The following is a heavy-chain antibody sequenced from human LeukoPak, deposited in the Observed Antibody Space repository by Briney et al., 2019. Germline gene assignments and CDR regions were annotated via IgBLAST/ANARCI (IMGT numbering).Heavy chain of an antibody. V-gene: IGHV3-23*01. Sequence: GGSLRLSGAASGFTFSAYARTWVRQAPGKGLEWVSIIRGNGGGTYYADSVKGRFNIFRDNSENTLYLQMNSLRVDDTAVYYCARVGQYYDFWSGFDFWGQGALVIVSS. CDR3: ARVGQYYDFWSGFDF. D-gene: IGHD3-3*01. J-gene: IGHJ4*02. CDR1: GFTFSAYA. CDR2: IRGNGGGT.